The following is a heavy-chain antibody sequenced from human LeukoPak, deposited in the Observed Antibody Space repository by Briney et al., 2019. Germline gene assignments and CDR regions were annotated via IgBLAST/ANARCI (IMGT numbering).Heavy chain of an antibody. CDR2: ISSSSSTI. CDR1: GFTFSSYA. Sequence: GGSLRLSCAASGFTFSSYAMSWVRQAPGKGLEWVSYISSSSSTIYYADSVKGRFTISRDNAKNSLYLQMNSLRAEDTAVYYCARDRVISPYSGSYYGYFQHWGQGTLVTVSS. V-gene: IGHV3-48*01. J-gene: IGHJ1*01. D-gene: IGHD1-26*01. CDR3: ARDRVISPYSGSYYGYFQH.